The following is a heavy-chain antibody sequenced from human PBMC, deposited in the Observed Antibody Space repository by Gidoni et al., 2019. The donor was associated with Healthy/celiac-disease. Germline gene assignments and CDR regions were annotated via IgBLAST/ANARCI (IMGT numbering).Heavy chain of an antibody. CDR3: ASGITIFGVVIRNYGMDV. CDR2: INPNSGGT. J-gene: IGHJ6*02. V-gene: IGHV1-2*04. CDR1: GYPFPGDS. Sequence: QVQLVQSGAEGKKPGASVKVSCNASGYPFPGDSMHWVRQASGQGLEWMGWINPNSGGTTSAQRFQGWVPMTRDTSISTAYIELSRLRSDDTAVYYCASGITIFGVVIRNYGMDVWGQGTTVTVSS. D-gene: IGHD3-3*01.